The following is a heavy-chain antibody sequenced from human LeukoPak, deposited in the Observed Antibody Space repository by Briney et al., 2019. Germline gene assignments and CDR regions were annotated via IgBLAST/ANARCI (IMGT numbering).Heavy chain of an antibody. CDR2: ISWNSGSI. D-gene: IGHD6-19*01. V-gene: IGHV3-9*03. J-gene: IGHJ4*02. CDR3: AKDVSATVAGYFDY. Sequence: SLRLSCAASGFTFDDYAMHWVRQAPGKGLEWVSGISWNSGSIGYADSVKGRFTISRDNAKNSLYLQMNSLRAEDMALYYCAKDVSATVAGYFDYWGQGTLVTVSS. CDR1: GFTFDDYA.